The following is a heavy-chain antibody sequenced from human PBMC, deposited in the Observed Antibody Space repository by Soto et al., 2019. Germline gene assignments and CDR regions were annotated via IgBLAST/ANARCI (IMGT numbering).Heavy chain of an antibody. CDR1: GGSFSSNTDY. D-gene: IGHD6-13*01. CDR2: ISSSGKT. Sequence: PSETLSLTWTVAGGSFSSNTDYWSCIRQPPGRGLECIGSISSSGKTYYNPSLKSRVTISVDTSKDQFSLRVSSVTAADAAVYYCARHIGYTDSSRFDDWGPGTLVTVSS. J-gene: IGHJ4*02. CDR3: ARHIGYTDSSRFDD. V-gene: IGHV4-39*01.